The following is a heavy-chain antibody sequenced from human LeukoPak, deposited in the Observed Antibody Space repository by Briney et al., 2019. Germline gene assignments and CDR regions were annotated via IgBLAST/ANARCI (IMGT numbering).Heavy chain of an antibody. Sequence: SETLSLTCTVSSGTISSGTYYWSWIRQHPGKGLEWIGYIHSSGSTYYNPSLKSRVTISEDTSKNTFSLKLSSVTAADTAVYYCARAFSGDYAWLDYWGQGTLVTVSS. CDR3: ARAFSGDYAWLDY. CDR1: SGTISSGTYY. D-gene: IGHD4-17*01. CDR2: IHSSGST. V-gene: IGHV4-31*03. J-gene: IGHJ4*02.